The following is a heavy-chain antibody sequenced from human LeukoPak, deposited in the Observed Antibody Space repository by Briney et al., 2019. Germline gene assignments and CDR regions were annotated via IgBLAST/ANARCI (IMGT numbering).Heavy chain of an antibody. J-gene: IGHJ4*02. D-gene: IGHD1-1*01. CDR3: TRDRGAYNLYDY. CDR2: IRSKAYGETA. V-gene: IGHV3-49*03. Sequence: GGSLRLSCTASGFTFGDYAMSWIRQAPGKGLEWVGFIRSKAYGETADYAASVKGRFTISRDDSKAIAYLQMNSPKTEDTAVYHCTRDRGAYNLYDYWGQGTLVTVSS. CDR1: GFTFGDYA.